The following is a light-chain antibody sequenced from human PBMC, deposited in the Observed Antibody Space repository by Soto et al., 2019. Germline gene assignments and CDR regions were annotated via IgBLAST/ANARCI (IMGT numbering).Light chain of an antibody. Sequence: QLVLTQPPSASGTPGQRVTISCSGSSSNIGSNTVNWYQQLPGTAPKLLIYSNNQRPSGVPDRFSGSKSGTSASLAISGLQSEYESDYYCAAWDDSLNGRYVFGTGTQLTVL. CDR3: AAWDDSLNGRYV. J-gene: IGLJ1*01. CDR1: SSNIGSNT. V-gene: IGLV1-44*01. CDR2: SNN.